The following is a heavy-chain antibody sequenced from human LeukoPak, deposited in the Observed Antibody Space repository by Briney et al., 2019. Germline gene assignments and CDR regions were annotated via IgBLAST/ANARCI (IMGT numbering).Heavy chain of an antibody. J-gene: IGHJ4*02. CDR1: GFTFNKYW. D-gene: IGHD4-11*01. V-gene: IGHV3-23*01. CDR3: ARGVGNYRYYFDS. Sequence: PGKSLRLSCAASGFTFNKYWMTWVRQAPGKGLEWVSAISGSGGSTYYADSVKGRFTISRDNSKNTLYLQMNSLRAEDTAVYYCARGVGNYRYYFDSWGQGTLVTVSS. CDR2: ISGSGGST.